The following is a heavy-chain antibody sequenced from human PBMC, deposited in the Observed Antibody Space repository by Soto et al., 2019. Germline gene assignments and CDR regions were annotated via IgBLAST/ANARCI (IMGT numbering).Heavy chain of an antibody. CDR2: IYYSGST. V-gene: IGHV4-59*01. CDR3: ARVMTLFGENYYYYYYMDV. D-gene: IGHD3-10*02. Sequence: SETLSLTCTVSGGSISSYYWSWIRQPPGKGLEWIGYIYYSGSTNYNPSLKSRVTISVDTSKNQFSLKLSSVTAGDTAVYYCARVMTLFGENYYYYYYMDVWGKGTTVTVSS. CDR1: GGSISSYY. J-gene: IGHJ6*03.